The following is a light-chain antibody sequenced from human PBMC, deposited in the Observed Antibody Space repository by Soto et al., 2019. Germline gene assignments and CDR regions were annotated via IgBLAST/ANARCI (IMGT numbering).Light chain of an antibody. J-gene: IGKJ1*01. CDR3: QHYGASPGS. Sequence: EVLLTQSPGTLSLSPGASATLSCRASQGVPTTYVAWYQQRPGQAPRLLIYDASNRAAGTPGRFSGSRSGTDFTLTINRLEPADFAVYYCQHYGASPGSFGQGTKVEIK. V-gene: IGKV3-20*01. CDR1: QGVPTTY. CDR2: DAS.